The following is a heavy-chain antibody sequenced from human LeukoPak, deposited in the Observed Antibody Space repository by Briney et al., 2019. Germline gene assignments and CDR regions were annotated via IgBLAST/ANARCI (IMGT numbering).Heavy chain of an antibody. CDR3: AAVPQYNWNYVWDWFDP. J-gene: IGHJ5*02. CDR2: IVVGSGNT. Sequence: SVKVSCRASGFTFTSSAVQWVRQARGQRLEWIGWIVVGSGNTNYAQKFQERVTITRDMSTSTAYMELSSLRSEDTAVYYCAAVPQYNWNYVWDWFDPWGQGTLVTVSS. V-gene: IGHV1-58*01. CDR1: GFTFTSSA. D-gene: IGHD1-7*01.